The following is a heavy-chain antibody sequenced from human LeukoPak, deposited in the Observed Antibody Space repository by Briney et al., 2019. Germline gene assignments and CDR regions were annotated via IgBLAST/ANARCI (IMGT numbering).Heavy chain of an antibody. CDR1: GYTFTSYD. CDR2: ISAYNGNT. Sequence: ASVKVSCKASGYTFTSYDINWVRQATGQGLEWMGWISAYNGNTNYAQKLQGRVTMTTDTSTSTAYMELRSLRSDDTAAYYCARDAYDFWSVAHMDVWGKGTTVTVSS. D-gene: IGHD3-3*01. CDR3: ARDAYDFWSVAHMDV. V-gene: IGHV1-18*01. J-gene: IGHJ6*03.